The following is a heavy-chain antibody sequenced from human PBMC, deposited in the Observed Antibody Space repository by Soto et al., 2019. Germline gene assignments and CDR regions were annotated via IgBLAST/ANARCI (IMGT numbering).Heavy chain of an antibody. CDR1: GGSISSGGYY. Sequence: SETLSLTCTVSGGSISSGGYYWSWIRKHPGKGLEWIGYIYYSGSTYYNPSLKSRVTISVDTSKNQFSLKLSSVTAADTAVYYCARDPGAYSSQLGYYYGMDVWGQGTTVTVSS. CDR3: ARDPGAYSSQLGYYYGMDV. V-gene: IGHV4-31*03. CDR2: IYYSGST. D-gene: IGHD6-13*01. J-gene: IGHJ6*02.